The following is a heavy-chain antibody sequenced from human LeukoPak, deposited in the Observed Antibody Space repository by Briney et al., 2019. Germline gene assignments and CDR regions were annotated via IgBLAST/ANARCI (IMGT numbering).Heavy chain of an antibody. CDR2: INPNSGGT. CDR3: ASTSSGWYPHYYYMDV. D-gene: IGHD6-19*01. V-gene: IGHV1-2*02. J-gene: IGHJ6*03. Sequence: ASVKVSCKASGYTFTGYYMHWVRQAPGQGLEWMGWINPNSGGTNYAQKFQGRVTMTRDTSISTAYMELSRLRSDDTAVYYCASTSSGWYPHYYYMDVWGKGTTVTVSS. CDR1: GYTFTGYY.